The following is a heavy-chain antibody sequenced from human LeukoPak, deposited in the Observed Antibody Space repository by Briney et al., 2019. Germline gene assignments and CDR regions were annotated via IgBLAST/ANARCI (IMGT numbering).Heavy chain of an antibody. CDR2: IYRGGST. J-gene: IGHJ6*02. D-gene: IGHD4-17*01. CDR1: GFTVSSNY. Sequence: PGGSLRLSCAASGFTVSSNYMSWVRQAPGKGLEWVSGIYRGGSTYYADSVKGRITISRDNSKNTLYLQMNSLRAEDTAVYYCAKAAGGSDYGDSESYGSYYGMDVWGQGTTVTVSS. CDR3: AKAAGGSDYGDSESYGSYYGMDV. V-gene: IGHV3-53*05.